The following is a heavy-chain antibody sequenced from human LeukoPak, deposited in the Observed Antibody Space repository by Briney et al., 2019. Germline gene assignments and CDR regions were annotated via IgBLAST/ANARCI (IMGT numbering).Heavy chain of an antibody. CDR2: ISGSGGST. Sequence: GGSLRLPCAASGFTFSSYAMSWVRQAPGKGLEWVSAISGSGGSTYYADSVKGRFTISRDNSKNTLYLQMNSLRAEDTAVYYCAKDRFYGSGSYPYYFDYWGQGTLVTVSS. D-gene: IGHD3-10*01. CDR3: AKDRFYGSGSYPYYFDY. J-gene: IGHJ4*02. CDR1: GFTFSSYA. V-gene: IGHV3-23*01.